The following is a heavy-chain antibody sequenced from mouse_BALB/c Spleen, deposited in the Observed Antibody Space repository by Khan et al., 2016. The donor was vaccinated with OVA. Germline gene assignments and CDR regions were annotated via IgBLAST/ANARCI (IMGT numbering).Heavy chain of an antibody. CDR2: VSTGGSYT. D-gene: IGHD1-1*01. Sequence: EVQLVEPGGDLVKPGGSLKLSCAASGFTFSTYGMSWVRHTPDKRLEWVATVSTGGSYTYSPDSVQGRFPLSRANAQNTLYLHMSGLESEDTAMFYGTRIDYYDGRGRFAYWGQGTMVTVSA. CDR3: TRIDYYDGRGRFAY. J-gene: IGHJ3*01. V-gene: IGHV5-6*01. CDR1: GFTFSTYG.